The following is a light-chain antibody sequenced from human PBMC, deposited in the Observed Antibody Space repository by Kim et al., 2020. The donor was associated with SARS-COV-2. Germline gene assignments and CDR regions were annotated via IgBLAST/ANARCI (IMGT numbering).Light chain of an antibody. Sequence: SASVGDNVTITCRASQSISGGVAWYQQKPGKAPKLLIYDASSLESWVPSRFSGSGSGTDFTLIVSSLQPDDFATYYCQQYSNRWTFGQGTKVDIK. CDR1: QSISGG. CDR2: DAS. CDR3: QQYSNRWT. J-gene: IGKJ1*01. V-gene: IGKV1-5*01.